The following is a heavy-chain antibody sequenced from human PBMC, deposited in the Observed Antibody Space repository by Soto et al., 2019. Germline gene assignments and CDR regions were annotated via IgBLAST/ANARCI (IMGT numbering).Heavy chain of an antibody. CDR3: AVGTTVVAFYYYYAMDV. CDR1: GGPFSSHT. J-gene: IGHJ6*02. V-gene: IGHV1-69*13. Sequence: SVKVSCKASGGPFSSHTFSWVRQTPGQGLEWMGGIIPISGTANYAQNFQGRLTITADESSRTAYMELSSLRSEDTAVYYCAVGTTVVAFYYYYAMDVWGQGTAVTVSS. D-gene: IGHD4-4*01. CDR2: IIPISGTA.